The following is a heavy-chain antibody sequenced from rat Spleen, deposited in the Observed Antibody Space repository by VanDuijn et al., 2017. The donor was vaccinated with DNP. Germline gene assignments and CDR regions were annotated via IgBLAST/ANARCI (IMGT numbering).Heavy chain of an antibody. D-gene: IGHD5-1*01. CDR3: ARRQLGAPDY. V-gene: IGHV5-17*01. CDR2: ISPSGGST. CDR1: GLTFSDYA. J-gene: IGHJ2*01. Sequence: EVQLVESGGGLVQPGRSLKLSCAASGLTFSDYAMAWVRQAPKKGLEWVATISPSGGSTYYRDIVKGRFTVSTDNAKSTLYLQMDSLRSEDTATYYCARRQLGAPDYLGQGVMVTVSS.